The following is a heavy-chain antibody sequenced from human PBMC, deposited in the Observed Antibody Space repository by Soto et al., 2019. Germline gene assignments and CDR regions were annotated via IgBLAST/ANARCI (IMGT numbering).Heavy chain of an antibody. J-gene: IGHJ4*02. V-gene: IGHV4-4*07. CDR1: CGSISSYY. CDR2: IHTTDGT. D-gene: IGHD6-13*01. CDR3: ARALSSAAGLYFDF. Sequence: SETLSLTCTVSCGSISSYYWSWIRQPAGKGMEWIGRIHTTDGTNYNPSLKSRVTMSIDTSNNQFSLKLNSLTAADTAVYYCARALSSAAGLYFDFWGQGTLVTVSS.